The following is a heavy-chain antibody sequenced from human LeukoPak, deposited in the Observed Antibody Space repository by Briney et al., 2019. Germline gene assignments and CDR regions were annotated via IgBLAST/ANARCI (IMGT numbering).Heavy chain of an antibody. CDR1: GFTLDDYG. D-gene: IGHD3-22*01. J-gene: IGHJ4*02. CDR3: ARDGYYYDSSGQQCSYYFDY. V-gene: IGHV3-20*04. Sequence: GGSLRLSCAASGFTLDDYGMSWVRHAPGKGLEWVSGINWNGGGTGYAHSVKGRFTSSRDNAKNSMYLQMNSLRAEDTALYYCARDGYYYDSSGQQCSYYFDYWGQGTLGTVSS. CDR2: INWNGGGT.